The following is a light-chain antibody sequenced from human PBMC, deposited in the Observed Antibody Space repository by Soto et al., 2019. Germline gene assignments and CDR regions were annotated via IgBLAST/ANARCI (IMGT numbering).Light chain of an antibody. Sequence: QSVLTQPPSASGTPGQRVTISCSGSSSNIGTNTVNWYLQLPGTAPKLLIYNNNQRPSGVPERFSGSKSGTSASLAISGLQSEDEADYYCAAWDDSLNGVYVFGSGTKLTVL. CDR2: NNN. CDR1: SSNIGTNT. CDR3: AAWDDSLNGVYV. V-gene: IGLV1-44*01. J-gene: IGLJ1*01.